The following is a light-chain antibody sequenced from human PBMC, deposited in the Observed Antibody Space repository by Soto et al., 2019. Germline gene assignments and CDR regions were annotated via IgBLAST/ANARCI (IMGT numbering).Light chain of an antibody. Sequence: EIVFTQSPGTLSLSPGERATLSCRASQSIKSSSLAWYQQRPGQAPRLLIYGASSRATGIPDKFSGSGSGTDFTLTISRXEPEDFAIYYCQQYGSSPRRFGQGTKVDIK. CDR3: QQYGSSPRR. V-gene: IGKV3-20*01. CDR1: QSIKSSS. J-gene: IGKJ1*01. CDR2: GAS.